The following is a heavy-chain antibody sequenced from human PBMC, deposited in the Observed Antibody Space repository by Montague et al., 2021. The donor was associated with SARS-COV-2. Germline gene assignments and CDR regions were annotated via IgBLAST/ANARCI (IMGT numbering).Heavy chain of an antibody. D-gene: IGHD3-16*01. J-gene: IGHJ6*02. CDR3: ARANYYVMTSKAYAMDV. V-gene: IGHV4-31*03. CDR1: GGSISSGGYY. CDR2: IFYRGGT. Sequence: TLSLTCTVPGGSISSGGYYWSWVRQPPGKGPDWIGYIFYRGGTYYNPSLKSRVSMSVDTSKIQFSLNLTSVTAADTAVYYCARANYYVMTSKAYAMDVWGQGTTVTVSS.